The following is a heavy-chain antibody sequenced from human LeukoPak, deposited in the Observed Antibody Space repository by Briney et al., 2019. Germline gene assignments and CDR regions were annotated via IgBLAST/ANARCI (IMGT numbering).Heavy chain of an antibody. Sequence: SETLSLTCTVSGASISNYYWSWIRQTPEKGLEWMGHIHSSGGGSYYPSLKSRLTLSIDTSRNQLSLKLPSVTAADTAVYFCARLGSYHDFWGQGALVTVSS. D-gene: IGHD1-26*01. CDR1: GASISNYY. CDR3: ARLGSYHDF. V-gene: IGHV4-4*09. CDR2: IHSSGGG. J-gene: IGHJ4*02.